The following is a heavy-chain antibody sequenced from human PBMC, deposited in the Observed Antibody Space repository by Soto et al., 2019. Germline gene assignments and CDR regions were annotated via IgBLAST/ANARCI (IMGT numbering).Heavy chain of an antibody. V-gene: IGHV1-69*13. J-gene: IGHJ6*02. D-gene: IGHD1-1*01. CDR2: IIPIFGTA. CDR3: ARGDLEYKTYGMDV. CDR1: GGTFSSYA. Sequence: GASVKVSCKASGGTFSSYAISWVRQAPGQGLEWMGGIIPIFGTANYAQKFQGRVTITADESTSTAYMELSSLRPEDTAVYYCARGDLEYKTYGMDVWGQGTTVTVSS.